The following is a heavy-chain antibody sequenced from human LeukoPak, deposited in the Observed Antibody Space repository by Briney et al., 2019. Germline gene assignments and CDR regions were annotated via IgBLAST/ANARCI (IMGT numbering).Heavy chain of an antibody. V-gene: IGHV4-31*03. Sequence: PSETLSLTCTVSGGSISSGGYYWSWIRQHPGKGLEWIGYIYYSGSTYYNPSLKSRVTISVDTSKNQFSLKLSSVTAADTAVYYCARVGTDSGYSSSSGAFDIWGQGTMVTVSS. D-gene: IGHD6-13*01. CDR1: GGSISSGGYY. CDR3: ARVGTDSGYSSSSGAFDI. CDR2: IYYSGST. J-gene: IGHJ3*02.